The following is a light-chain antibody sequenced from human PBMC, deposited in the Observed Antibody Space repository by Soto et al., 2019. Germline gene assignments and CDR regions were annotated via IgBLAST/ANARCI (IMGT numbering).Light chain of an antibody. V-gene: IGKV1-5*03. CDR2: KAS. J-gene: IGKJ1*01. CDR1: QSISSW. Sequence: DIQMTQSPATLSASVGDRVTITCRASQSISSWLAWYQQKPGKAPKLLIYKASSLESGVPSRFSGSGSGTEFTLTISCLQPDDFAPYYCQQYHSFSPTFGQRTKVEIK. CDR3: QQYHSFSPT.